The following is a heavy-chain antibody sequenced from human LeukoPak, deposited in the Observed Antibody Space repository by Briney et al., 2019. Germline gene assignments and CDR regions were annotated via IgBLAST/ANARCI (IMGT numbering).Heavy chain of an antibody. Sequence: SETLSLTCTVSGYSISSGYYWGWIRQPPGKGLEWIGIIYHSGSTYYNPSLKSRVTISVDRSKNEISLHLASLTAADTALYYCAGRGSSSGTFDIWGPGTFVTVSS. V-gene: IGHV4-38-2*02. J-gene: IGHJ3*02. CDR1: GYSISSGYY. CDR3: AGRGSSSGTFDI. CDR2: IYHSGST. D-gene: IGHD3-10*01.